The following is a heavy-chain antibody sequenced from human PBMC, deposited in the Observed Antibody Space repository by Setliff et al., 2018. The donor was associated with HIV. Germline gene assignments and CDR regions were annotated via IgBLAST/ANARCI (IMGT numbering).Heavy chain of an antibody. CDR3: ARRERYCSGTTCYRYFQH. D-gene: IGHD2-2*01. Sequence: WIRQTPGKGLEWIGEINHSGTTNYNPSLNSRVTISVDTSNKRFSLTLRSATAADTALYYCARRERYCSGTTCYRYFQHWGQGTLVTVSS. CDR2: INHSGTT. J-gene: IGHJ1*01. V-gene: IGHV4-34*01.